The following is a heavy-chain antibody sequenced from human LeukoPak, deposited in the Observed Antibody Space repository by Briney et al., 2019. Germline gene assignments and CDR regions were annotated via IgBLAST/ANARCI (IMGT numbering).Heavy chain of an antibody. J-gene: IGHJ4*02. D-gene: IGHD6-19*01. Sequence: PGRSLRLSCAASGFTFSSYAMHWVRQAPGKGLEWVAIVSYDGTKKDYADSVKGRFTISRDNSKNTVYLQMNSLTADDTAVYYCAKTTVGYSSGRYPGWPADCWGQGALVTVSS. CDR3: AKTTVGYSSGRYPGWPADC. CDR2: VSYDGTKK. V-gene: IGHV3-30*18. CDR1: GFTFSSYA.